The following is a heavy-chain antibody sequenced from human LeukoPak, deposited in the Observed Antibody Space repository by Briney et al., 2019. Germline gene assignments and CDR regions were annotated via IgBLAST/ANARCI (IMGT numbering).Heavy chain of an antibody. V-gene: IGHV4-39*07. CDR1: GGSISSSSSY. Sequence: SETLSLTCTVSGGSISSSSSYWGWIRQPPGKGLEWIGSIYYSGTTYYNPSLQSRVTISIDTSKNQFSLKLISLTAADTAIYYCARSYMVRGVRSWFDPWGQGTLVTVSS. CDR3: ARSYMVRGVRSWFDP. J-gene: IGHJ5*02. CDR2: IYYSGTT. D-gene: IGHD3-10*01.